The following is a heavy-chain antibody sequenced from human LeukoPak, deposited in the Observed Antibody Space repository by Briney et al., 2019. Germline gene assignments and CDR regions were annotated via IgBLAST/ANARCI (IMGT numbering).Heavy chain of an antibody. CDR3: AKGVSSSWPLYYFDY. CDR1: GFTFSSYA. Sequence: GGSLRLSCAASGFTFSSYAMSWVRQAPGKGLEWVAFIRYDGSNKYYADSVKGRFTISRDNSKNTLYLQMNSLRAEDTAVYYCAKGVSSSWPLYYFDYWGQGTLVTVSS. CDR2: IRYDGSNK. D-gene: IGHD6-13*01. V-gene: IGHV3-30*02. J-gene: IGHJ4*02.